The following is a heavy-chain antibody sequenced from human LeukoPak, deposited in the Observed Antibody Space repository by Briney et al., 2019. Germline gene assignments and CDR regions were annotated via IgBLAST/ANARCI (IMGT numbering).Heavy chain of an antibody. D-gene: IGHD4-17*01. CDR3: ARDRGNYGDYYFDY. CDR2: INPNTGHT. V-gene: IGHV1-2*02. CDR1: GFTFTGYY. J-gene: IGHJ4*02. Sequence: GASVKVSCKASGFTFTGYYMHWVRQAPGQGLEWMGWINPNTGHTDYAQKFQGRVTMTRDTSISTAYMELSRLRSDDTTVYYCARDRGNYGDYYFDYWGQGTLVTVSS.